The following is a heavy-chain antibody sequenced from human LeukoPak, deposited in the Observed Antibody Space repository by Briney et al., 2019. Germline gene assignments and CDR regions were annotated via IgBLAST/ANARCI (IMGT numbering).Heavy chain of an antibody. D-gene: IGHD4-23*01. CDR1: GFTFSSYG. V-gene: IGHV3-30*18. CDR2: ISYDGRNK. CDR3: AKDGGNSGFEY. J-gene: IGHJ4*02. Sequence: PGGSLRLSCAASGFTFSSYGMHWVRQAPGKGLEWVAVISYDGRNKYYVDSVKGRFTISRDNSKNTLYLQMNSLRAEDTAVYYCAKDGGNSGFEYWGQGTLVTVSS.